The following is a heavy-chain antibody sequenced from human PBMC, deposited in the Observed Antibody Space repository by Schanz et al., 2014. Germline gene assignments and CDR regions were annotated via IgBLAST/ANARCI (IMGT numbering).Heavy chain of an antibody. CDR3: ARDRQNIASPATGFDS. J-gene: IGHJ4*02. CDR1: GGPLSSYP. D-gene: IGHD6-13*01. V-gene: IGHV1-69*04. Sequence: QVPLVQSGSELKKPGSSVRVSCTASGGPLSSYPITWVRQAPGQGLEWMGGVIPILGITNYAERFQGRVTITADTSTAYMELSSLRSDDTALYYCARDRQNIASPATGFDSWGQGTLVTVSS. CDR2: VIPILGIT.